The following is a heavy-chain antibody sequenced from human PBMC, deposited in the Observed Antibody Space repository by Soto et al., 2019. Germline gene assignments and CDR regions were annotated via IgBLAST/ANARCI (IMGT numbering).Heavy chain of an antibody. J-gene: IGHJ4*02. CDR2: ISGSGGST. V-gene: IGHV3-23*01. CDR1: RFSFSSYA. Sequence: GGSLRLSCAASRFSFSSYAMNWDRPAPGKGLEWVSAISGSGGSTYYADSVKGRFTISRDNSRNTLYLQMNSLRAGDSAKYHCAKEGTSGLYYFDYWGPGTLVTVSS. CDR3: AKEGTSGLYYFDY. D-gene: IGHD6-19*01.